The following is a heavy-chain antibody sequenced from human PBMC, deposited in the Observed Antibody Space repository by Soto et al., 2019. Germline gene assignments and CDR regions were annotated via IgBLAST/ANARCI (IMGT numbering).Heavy chain of an antibody. CDR3: ERSGYSYDSSGYLPYYYGMDV. Sequence: SVKVSCKAAGGTFSSCAISWVRQAPGQGLEWMGGIIPIFGTANYAQKFQGRVTITADESTSTAYMELSSLRSEDTAVYYCERSGYSYDSSGYLPYYYGMDVWG. CDR2: IIPIFGTA. V-gene: IGHV1-69*13. D-gene: IGHD3-22*01. J-gene: IGHJ6*02. CDR1: GGTFSSCA.